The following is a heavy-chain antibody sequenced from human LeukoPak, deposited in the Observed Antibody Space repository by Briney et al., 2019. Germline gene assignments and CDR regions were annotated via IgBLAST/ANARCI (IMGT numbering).Heavy chain of an antibody. J-gene: IGHJ4*02. D-gene: IGHD3-10*01. Sequence: ASVKASCKASGYTFTSYYMHCVRQAPGQGLEWMGIINPSGGSTSYAQKFQGRVTMTRDTSTSTVYMELSSQGSDDTAVYYCARSITMVRGVLALGYWGQGTLVTVSS. CDR3: ARSITMVRGVLALGY. CDR1: GYTFTSYY. V-gene: IGHV1-46*01. CDR2: INPSGGST.